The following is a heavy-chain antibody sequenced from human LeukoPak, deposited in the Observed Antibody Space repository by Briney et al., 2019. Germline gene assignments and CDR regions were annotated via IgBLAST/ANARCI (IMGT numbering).Heavy chain of an antibody. CDR3: ARQVGSEGALDL. V-gene: IGHV5-51*01. CDR1: GYSFSSYW. CDR2: IFPGDSDT. J-gene: IGHJ4*02. Sequence: GESLKISCKGSGYSFSSYWIAWVRQMPGKGLEWIGIIFPGDSDTRYSPSFQGQVTISADMSNSTAYLQWRSLRASDTAMYYCARQVGSEGALDLWGQGALVTVSS. D-gene: IGHD6-19*01.